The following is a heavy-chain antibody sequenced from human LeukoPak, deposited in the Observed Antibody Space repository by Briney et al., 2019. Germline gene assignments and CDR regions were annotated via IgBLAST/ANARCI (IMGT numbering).Heavy chain of an antibody. CDR3: AKGPKKWELLGPSDY. J-gene: IGHJ4*02. Sequence: GGSLRLSCAASGFTFSSYGMHWVRQAPGKGLERVAFIRYDGSNKYYADSVKGRFTISRDNSKNTLYLQMNSLRAEDTAVYYCAKGPKKWELLGPSDYWGQGTLVTVSS. V-gene: IGHV3-30*02. CDR1: GFTFSSYG. CDR2: IRYDGSNK. D-gene: IGHD1-26*01.